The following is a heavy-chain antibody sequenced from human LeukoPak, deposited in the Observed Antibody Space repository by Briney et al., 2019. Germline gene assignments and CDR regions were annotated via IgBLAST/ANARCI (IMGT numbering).Heavy chain of an antibody. J-gene: IGHJ4*02. Sequence: GGSLRLSCAASGFTVSSNYMSWVRQAPGKGLEWVSVIYSGGSTYYADSVKGQFTISRDNSKNTLYLQMNSLRAEDTAVYYCARGNYDILTGERYWGQGTLVTVSS. CDR2: IYSGGST. D-gene: IGHD3-9*01. CDR3: ARGNYDILTGERY. CDR1: GFTVSSNY. V-gene: IGHV3-53*01.